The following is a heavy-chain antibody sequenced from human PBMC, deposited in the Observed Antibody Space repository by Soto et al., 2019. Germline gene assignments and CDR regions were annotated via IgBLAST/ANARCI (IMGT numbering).Heavy chain of an antibody. CDR1: GGSISSGGYY. J-gene: IGHJ3*02. V-gene: IGHV4-31*02. D-gene: IGHD1-1*01. CDR2: IYYSGST. CDR3: ARATTGTTHDAFDI. Sequence: SETLSLTXTVSGGSISSGGYYWSWIRQHPGKGLEWIGYIYYSGSTYYNPSLKSRVTISVDTSKNQFSLKLSSVTAADTAVYYCARATTGTTHDAFDIWGQGTMVTVSS.